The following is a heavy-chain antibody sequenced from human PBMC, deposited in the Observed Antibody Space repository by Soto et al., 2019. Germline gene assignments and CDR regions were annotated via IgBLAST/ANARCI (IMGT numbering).Heavy chain of an antibody. CDR2: IKEDGSRT. CDR1: GFSFSAYW. Sequence: EVHLVESGGGLVQPGGSLRLSCAASGFSFSAYWMNWVRQAPGKGLEWVANIKEDGSRTYYVDDVKGRFTISRDNAKNSLYLQMNSLRSEDTAVYDCAREATALGYADYWGQGTLVTVSS. V-gene: IGHV3-7*03. CDR3: AREATALGYADY. J-gene: IGHJ4*02. D-gene: IGHD3-9*01.